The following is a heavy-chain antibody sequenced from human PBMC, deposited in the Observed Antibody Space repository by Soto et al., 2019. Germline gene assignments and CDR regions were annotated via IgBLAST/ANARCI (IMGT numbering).Heavy chain of an antibody. CDR2: ISGNGAET. CDR3: ARPGSGWYVEPDY. J-gene: IGHJ4*02. V-gene: IGHV3-23*01. D-gene: IGHD6-19*01. CDR1: GFPFSSYA. Sequence: PGGSLRLSCAASGFPFSSYAMSWVRQAPGKGLEWVSAISGNGAETSYAASVRGRFTISRDNAKNSLYLQMNSLRAEDTAVYYCARPGSGWYVEPDYWGQGTLVTVSS.